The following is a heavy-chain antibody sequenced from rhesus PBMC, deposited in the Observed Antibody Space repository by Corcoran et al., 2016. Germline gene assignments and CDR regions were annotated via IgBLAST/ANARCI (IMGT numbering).Heavy chain of an antibody. CDR3: ARDLTSGSYYFDY. J-gene: IGHJ4*01. Sequence: QVQLQESGPGLVKPSETLSLTCAVSGGSVSSSNWWSWIRQAPGKGLEWIGYISGSNGCTSYNPSLKSRVTISTDTSKNQFSLKLSSVTAADTAVYYCARDLTSGSYYFDYWGQGVLVTVSS. V-gene: IGHV4-65*01. CDR2: ISGSNGCT. D-gene: IGHD3-16*01. CDR1: GGSVSSSNW.